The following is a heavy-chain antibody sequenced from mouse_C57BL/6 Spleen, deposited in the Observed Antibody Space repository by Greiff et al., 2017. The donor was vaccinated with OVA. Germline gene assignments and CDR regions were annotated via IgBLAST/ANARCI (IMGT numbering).Heavy chain of an antibody. D-gene: IGHD1-1*01. CDR3: ARGGGSSHYGYFDV. CDR1: GYTFTSYW. Sequence: VQLQQPGAELVMPGASVKLSCKASGYTFTSYWMHWVKQRPGHGLEWIGEIDPSDSYTNYNQKFKGKSTLTVDKSSSTAYMQLSSLTSEDSAVDYCARGGGSSHYGYFDVWGTGTTVTVSS. V-gene: IGHV1-69*01. CDR2: IDPSDSYT. J-gene: IGHJ1*03.